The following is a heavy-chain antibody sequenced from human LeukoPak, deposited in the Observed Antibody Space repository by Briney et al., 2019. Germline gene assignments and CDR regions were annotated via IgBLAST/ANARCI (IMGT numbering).Heavy chain of an antibody. V-gene: IGHV4-59*01. CDR2: ILYSGST. D-gene: IGHD4-23*01. J-gene: IGHJ4*02. CDR3: AGDTVGFDS. CDR1: DASISSYY. Sequence: PSETLSLTCTVSDASISSYYWNWILQPPGKGLEWIGSILYSGSTNYNPSLKSRVSISVDTSKNQFSLKLSSVTAADTAVYYCAGDTVGFDSWGQGTLVTVSS.